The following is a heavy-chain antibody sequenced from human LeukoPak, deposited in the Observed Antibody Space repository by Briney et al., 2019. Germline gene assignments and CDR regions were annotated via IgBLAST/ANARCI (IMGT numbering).Heavy chain of an antibody. D-gene: IGHD5-12*01. CDR3: VRDPYEAY. CDR1: GFTLSSYE. J-gene: IGHJ4*02. CDR2: IWYDGGNT. Sequence: GGSLRLSCAASGFTLSSYEMNWVRQAPGKGLEWVAVIWYDGGNTLYGDSVKGRFTISRDNSKNTVYLQMNSLRVEDTAVYYCVRDPYEAYWGQGTLVTVSS. V-gene: IGHV3-33*08.